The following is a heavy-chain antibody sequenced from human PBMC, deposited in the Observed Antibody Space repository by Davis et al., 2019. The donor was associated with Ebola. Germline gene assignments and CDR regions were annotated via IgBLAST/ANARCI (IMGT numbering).Heavy chain of an antibody. V-gene: IGHV3-21*01. CDR2: ISSSSSYI. Sequence: GGSLRLSCTDSVITFSSYAMTWVRQAPGKGLEWVSSISSSSSYIYYADSVQGRFTISRDNAKNSLYLQMNSLRAEDTAVYYCARTARHYDFWSGLEYWGQGTLVTVSS. D-gene: IGHD3-3*01. J-gene: IGHJ4*02. CDR3: ARTARHYDFWSGLEY. CDR1: VITFSSYA.